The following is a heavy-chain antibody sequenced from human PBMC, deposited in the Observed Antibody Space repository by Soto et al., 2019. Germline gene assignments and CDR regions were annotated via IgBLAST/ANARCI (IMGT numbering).Heavy chain of an antibody. D-gene: IGHD3-3*01. J-gene: IGHJ6*02. V-gene: IGHV4-31*03. Sequence: PSETLSLTCTVSGGSISSGGYYWSWIRQHPGKGLEWIGCIYYSGSTYYNPSLKSRVTISVDTSKNQFSLKLSSVTAADTAVYYCARATTYYDFWSGAWGMDVWGQGTTVTVSS. CDR2: IYYSGST. CDR1: GGSISSGGYY. CDR3: ARATTYYDFWSGAWGMDV.